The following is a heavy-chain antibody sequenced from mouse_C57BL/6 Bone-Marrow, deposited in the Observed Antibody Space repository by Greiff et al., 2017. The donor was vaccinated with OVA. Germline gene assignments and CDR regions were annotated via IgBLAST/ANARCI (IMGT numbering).Heavy chain of an antibody. CDR3: ARDYYGSSYKYYAMDY. J-gene: IGHJ4*01. V-gene: IGHV1-52*01. Sequence: QVQLQQPGAELVRPGSSVKLSCKASGYTFTSYWMHWVKQRPIQGLEWIGNIDPSDSETHYNQKFKDKATLTVDKSSSTAYMQLSSLTSEDSAVYYCARDYYGSSYKYYAMDYWGQGTSVTVSS. CDR1: GYTFTSYW. D-gene: IGHD1-1*01. CDR2: IDPSDSET.